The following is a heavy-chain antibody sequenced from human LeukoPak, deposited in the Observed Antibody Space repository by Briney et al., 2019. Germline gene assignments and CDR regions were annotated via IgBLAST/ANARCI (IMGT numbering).Heavy chain of an antibody. CDR3: ARDRARYTYGYGLYDY. CDR1: GFTFSTYT. D-gene: IGHD5-18*01. J-gene: IGHJ4*02. Sequence: GGSLRLSCAASGFTFSTYTLHWVRQAPGKGLEWVAVISYDENTKYYADSVKGRFTISRDNSKNTLYLQMNSLRTEDTAVYSCARDRARYTYGYGLYDYWGQGTLVTVSS. CDR2: ISYDENTK. V-gene: IGHV3-30*04.